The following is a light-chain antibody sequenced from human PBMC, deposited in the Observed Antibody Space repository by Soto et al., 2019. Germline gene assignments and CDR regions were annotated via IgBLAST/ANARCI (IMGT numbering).Light chain of an antibody. CDR3: QQYGSSPT. V-gene: IGKV3-20*01. CDR2: DTS. CDR1: QGIGDT. Sequence: EVVMRQCPATQSCCPDEGATLSCRASQGIGDTLAWYQHKPGQTPRLLIYDTSTRATGVPTRFSGSRSGADFTLTISRLEPADSAVYYCQQYGSSPTFGGGTKVDIK. J-gene: IGKJ4*01.